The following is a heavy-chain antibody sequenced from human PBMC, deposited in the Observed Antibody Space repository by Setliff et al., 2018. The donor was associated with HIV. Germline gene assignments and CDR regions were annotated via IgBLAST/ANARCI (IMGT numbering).Heavy chain of an antibody. CDR3: ARASRWGSIPFDY. CDR1: SGSISSGGYF. V-gene: IGHV4-31*03. D-gene: IGHD2-21*01. CDR2: IYYTGST. Sequence: SETLSLTCTVSSGSISSGGYFWGWIRQHPGKGLEWIGYIYYTGSTYYNPSLKSRVTISVDTSKNQFSLKLNSVTAADTAVYFCARASRWGSIPFDYWGQGTLVTVSS. J-gene: IGHJ4*02.